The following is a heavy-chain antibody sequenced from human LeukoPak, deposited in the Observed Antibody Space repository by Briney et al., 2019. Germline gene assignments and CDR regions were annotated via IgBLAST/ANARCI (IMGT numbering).Heavy chain of an antibody. Sequence: SRTLSLTCTVSGGSISSGDYYWSWIRQPPGKGLEWIGYIYYSGSTYYNPSLKSRVTISVDTSKNQFSLKLSSVTAADTAVYYCARDAPVSNYYDSSGYFSWGQGTLVTVSS. J-gene: IGHJ5*02. D-gene: IGHD3-22*01. V-gene: IGHV4-30-4*01. CDR2: IYYSGST. CDR1: GGSISSGDYY. CDR3: ARDAPVSNYYDSSGYFS.